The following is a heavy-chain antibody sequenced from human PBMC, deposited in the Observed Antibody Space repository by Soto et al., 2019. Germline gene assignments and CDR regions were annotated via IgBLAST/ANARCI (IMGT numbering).Heavy chain of an antibody. CDR3: ARGRRNSSGHPPIPFSRPFDY. CDR1: GGSFSGYY. D-gene: IGHD6-19*01. Sequence: PSETLSLTCAVYGGSFSGYYWSWIRQPPGKGLEWIGEINHSGSTNYNPSLKSRVTISVDTSKNQFSLKLSSVTAADTAVYYCARGRRNSSGHPPIPFSRPFDYWGQGTLVTVS. J-gene: IGHJ4*02. CDR2: INHSGST. V-gene: IGHV4-34*01.